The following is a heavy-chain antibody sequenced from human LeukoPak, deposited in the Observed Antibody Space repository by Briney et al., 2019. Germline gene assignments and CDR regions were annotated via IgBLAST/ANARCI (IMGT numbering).Heavy chain of an antibody. CDR2: S. J-gene: IGHJ6*02. CDR1: GGSMTAGDYY. D-gene: IGHD3-16*02. Sequence: SETLSLTCTVSGGSMTAGDYYWGWVRQPPGTGLQWIATSYQGASLKSRVTISLDTSKNQFSLRLTSVTAADAAVYYCARIYGLYQEAMDVWGPGITVTVSS. CDR3: ARIYGLYQEAMDV. V-gene: IGHV4-39*07.